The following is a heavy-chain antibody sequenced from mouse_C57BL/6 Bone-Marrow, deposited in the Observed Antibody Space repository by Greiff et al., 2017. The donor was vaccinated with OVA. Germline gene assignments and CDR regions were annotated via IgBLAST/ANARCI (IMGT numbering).Heavy chain of an antibody. J-gene: IGHJ4*01. V-gene: IGHV2-6-1*01. CDR2: IWSDGST. D-gene: IGHD2-12*01. CDR3: ARHPVYDGGAYYAMDY. Sequence: VQVVESGPGLVAPSQSLSITCTVSGFSLTSYGVHWVRQPPGKGLEWLVVIWSDGSTTYNSALKSRLSISKDNSKSQVFLKMNSLQTDDTAMYYCARHPVYDGGAYYAMDYWGQGTSVTVSS. CDR1: GFSLTSYG.